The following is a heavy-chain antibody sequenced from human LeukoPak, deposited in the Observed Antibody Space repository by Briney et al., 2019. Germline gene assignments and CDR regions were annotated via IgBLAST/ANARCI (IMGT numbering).Heavy chain of an antibody. CDR2: ISGGGGST. CDR1: GFTFTNYA. Sequence: GGSLRLSCAASGFTFTNYAMSWVRQAPGKGLEWVSGISGGGGSTYYADSVKGRFTISRDNSKNTLYLQMNSLRAEDTAVYYCASPGAAAGPYYYYYGMDVWGQGTTVTVSS. J-gene: IGHJ6*02. D-gene: IGHD6-13*01. CDR3: ASPGAAAGPYYYYYGMDV. V-gene: IGHV3-23*01.